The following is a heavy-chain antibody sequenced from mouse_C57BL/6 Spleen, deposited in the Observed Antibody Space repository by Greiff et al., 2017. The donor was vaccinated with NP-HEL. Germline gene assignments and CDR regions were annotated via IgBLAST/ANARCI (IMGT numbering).Heavy chain of an antibody. D-gene: IGHD4-1*01. V-gene: IGHV3-6*01. J-gene: IGHJ1*03. Sequence: ESGPGLVKPSQSLSLTCSVTGYSITSGYYWNWIRQFPGNKLEWMGYISYDGSNNYNPSLKNRISITRDTSKNQFFLKLNSVTTEDTATYYCARASGRYFDVWGTGTTVTVSS. CDR1: GYSITSGYY. CDR3: ARASGRYFDV. CDR2: ISYDGSN.